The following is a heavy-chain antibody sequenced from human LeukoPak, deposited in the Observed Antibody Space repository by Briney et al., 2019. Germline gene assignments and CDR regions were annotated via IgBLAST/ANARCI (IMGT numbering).Heavy chain of an antibody. CDR2: INTDGTVT. D-gene: IGHD6-19*01. CDR3: ATKQWLAPPPDS. V-gene: IGHV3-74*01. Sequence: GSLRLPCAASGFTFSKNWMLYVRHAPRKGLENVSRINTDGTVTTYADSVKGRFTVSRDNADNTMFLQMNSVRDEDTAVYYCATKQWLAPPPDSWGQGTPVTVSS. J-gene: IGHJ4*02. CDR1: GFTFSKNW.